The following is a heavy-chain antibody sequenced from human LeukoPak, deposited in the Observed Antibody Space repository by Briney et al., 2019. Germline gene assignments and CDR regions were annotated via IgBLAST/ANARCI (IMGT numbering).Heavy chain of an antibody. CDR1: GYTLTSFS. CDR2: ISGYNGVT. V-gene: IGHV1-18*01. D-gene: IGHD6-19*01. Sequence: ASVKVSCKASGYTLTSFSISWVRQAPGQGLEWMGWISGYNGVTNYAQKLQGRVTMTTDTSTTTVYMELRSLRSDDTAVYYCARDRIGVAGTAPEYWGQGTLVTVSS. J-gene: IGHJ4*02. CDR3: ARDRIGVAGTAPEY.